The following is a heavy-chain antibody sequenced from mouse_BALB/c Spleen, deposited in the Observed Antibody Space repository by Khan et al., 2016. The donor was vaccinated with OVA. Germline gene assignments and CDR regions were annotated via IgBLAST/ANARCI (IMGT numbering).Heavy chain of an antibody. Sequence: VELVESGAELVRPGVSVKISCKGSGYTFTAFAMHWVKQSHAKSLEWIGVISTYYGDANYNQKFKGKATMTVDKSSSTAYMELARLTSEDSAIYYCARGNGNYRFAYWGQGTLVTVSA. CDR1: GYTFTAFA. V-gene: IGHV1S137*01. D-gene: IGHD2-1*01. CDR3: ARGNGNYRFAY. CDR2: ISTYYGDA. J-gene: IGHJ3*01.